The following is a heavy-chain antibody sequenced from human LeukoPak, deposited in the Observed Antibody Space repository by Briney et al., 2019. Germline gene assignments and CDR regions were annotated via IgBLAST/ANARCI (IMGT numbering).Heavy chain of an antibody. Sequence: GGSLRLSCAASGFTFSSYATSWVGQAQGKGMQWVSTISGAGGTTYYADSVKGRLTISRDNSKNTLYLQINSLRAEDTALYYCAKDRSFGGNSDYFDYWGQGTPVTVSS. J-gene: IGHJ4*02. CDR2: ISGAGGTT. V-gene: IGHV3-23*01. D-gene: IGHD4-23*01. CDR1: GFTFSSYA. CDR3: AKDRSFGGNSDYFDY.